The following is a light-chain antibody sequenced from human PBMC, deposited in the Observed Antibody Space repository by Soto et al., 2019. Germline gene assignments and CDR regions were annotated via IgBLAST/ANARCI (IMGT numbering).Light chain of an antibody. CDR1: SSNIGAGYD. CDR3: QSFDSSLSVHVV. V-gene: IGLV1-40*01. CDR2: GNF. J-gene: IGLJ2*01. Sequence: QAVVTQPPSVSGAPGQRVTISCTGSSSNIGAGYDVHWYRQLPGTAPKLLIYGNFNRPSGVPDRFSGSKSGTSASLAITGLQAEDEADYYCQSFDSSLSVHVVFGGGTKLTVL.